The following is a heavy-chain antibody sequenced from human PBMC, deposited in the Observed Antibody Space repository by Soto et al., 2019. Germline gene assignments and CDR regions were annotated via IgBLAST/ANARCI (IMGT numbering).Heavy chain of an antibody. CDR2: MNPNSGNT. J-gene: IGHJ4*02. CDR3: ASTYYDILTGYYYFDY. Sequence: GASVKVSCKASGYTFTSYDINWVRQATGQGLEWMGWMNPNSGNTGYAQKFQGRVTMTRNTSISTAYMELSSLRSEDTAVYCCASTYYDILTGYYYFDYWGQGTLVTVSS. D-gene: IGHD3-9*01. V-gene: IGHV1-8*01. CDR1: GYTFTSYD.